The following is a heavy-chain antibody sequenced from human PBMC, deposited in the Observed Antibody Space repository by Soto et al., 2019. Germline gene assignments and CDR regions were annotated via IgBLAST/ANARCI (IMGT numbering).Heavy chain of an antibody. Sequence: SETLSLTCTVSGGSISSYYWSWIRQPPGKGLEWIGYIYYSGSTNYNPSLKSRVTISVDTSKNQFSLKLSSVTAADTAVYYCANRPRYYDMDVWGQGTTVTVSS. CDR1: GGSISSYY. V-gene: IGHV4-59*01. J-gene: IGHJ6*02. CDR3: ANRPRYYDMDV. CDR2: IYYSGST. D-gene: IGHD3-16*02.